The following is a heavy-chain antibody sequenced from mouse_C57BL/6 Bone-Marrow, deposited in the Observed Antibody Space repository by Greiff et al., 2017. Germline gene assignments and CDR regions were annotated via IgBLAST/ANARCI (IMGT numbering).Heavy chain of an antibody. CDR2: ISSGGSYT. Sequence: EVTLMESGGDLVKPGGSLKLSCAASGFTFSSYGMSWVRQTPDKRLEWVATISSGGSYTYYPDSVKGRFTISRDNAKNTLYLQRSSLKSEDTAMYYCARPYYYGSSYWYFDVWGTGTTVTVSA. CDR1: GFTFSSYG. D-gene: IGHD1-1*01. J-gene: IGHJ1*03. CDR3: ARPYYYGSSYWYFDV. V-gene: IGHV5-6*01.